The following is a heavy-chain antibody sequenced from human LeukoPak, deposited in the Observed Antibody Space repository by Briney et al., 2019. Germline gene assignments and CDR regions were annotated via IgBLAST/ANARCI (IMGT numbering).Heavy chain of an antibody. V-gene: IGHV4-59*01. J-gene: IGHJ3*02. CDR1: GVSISSYY. Sequence: SETLSLTCTVSGVSISSYYWSWIRQPPGKGLEWIGYIYYSGSTNYNPSLKSRVTMSVDTSKNQFSLKLSSVTAADTAVYYCARIGVEWLVRVGAAFDIWGQGTMVTVSS. CDR3: ARIGVEWLVRVGAAFDI. D-gene: IGHD6-19*01. CDR2: IYYSGST.